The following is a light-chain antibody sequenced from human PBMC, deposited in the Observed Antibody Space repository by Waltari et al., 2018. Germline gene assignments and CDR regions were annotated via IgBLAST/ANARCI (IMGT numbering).Light chain of an antibody. J-gene: IGLJ2*01. Sequence: SALTQPDSVSGSPRQSITISCSGISSDSGGYEYVSWYQQHPGKAPKVIIYDVNNRPSGVSNRFSGSKSGSSASLTISGLQAEDEADYYCSSFTSSTTGIFGGGTKVTVL. CDR3: SSFTSSTTGI. CDR1: SSDSGGYEY. CDR2: DVN. V-gene: IGLV2-14*03.